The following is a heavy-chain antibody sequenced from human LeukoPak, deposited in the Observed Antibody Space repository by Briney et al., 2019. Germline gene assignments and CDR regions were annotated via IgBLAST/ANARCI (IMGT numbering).Heavy chain of an antibody. CDR1: GGSISSYY. J-gene: IGHJ6*02. CDR2: IYYSGST. CDR3: AREARGSGSYYSRRYGMDV. Sequence: SETLSLTCTVSGGSISSYYWSWIRQPPEKGLEWIGYIYYSGSTNYNPSLKSRVTISVDTSKNQFSLKLSSVTAADTAVYYCAREARGSGSYYSRRYGMDVWGQGTTVTVSS. D-gene: IGHD3-10*01. V-gene: IGHV4-59*01.